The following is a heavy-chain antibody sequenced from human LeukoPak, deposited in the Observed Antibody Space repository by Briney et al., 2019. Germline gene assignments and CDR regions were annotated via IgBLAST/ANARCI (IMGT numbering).Heavy chain of an antibody. Sequence: GGSLRLSCAASGFIFSSYGMHWVRQAPGKGLEWVAFIRYDGSNKYYADSVKGRFTISRDNSKNTLYLQMNSLRAEDTAVYYCAKAGPESRYYGDYFDYWGQGTLVTVSS. D-gene: IGHD4-17*01. CDR2: IRYDGSNK. V-gene: IGHV3-30*02. J-gene: IGHJ4*02. CDR3: AKAGPESRYYGDYFDY. CDR1: GFIFSSYG.